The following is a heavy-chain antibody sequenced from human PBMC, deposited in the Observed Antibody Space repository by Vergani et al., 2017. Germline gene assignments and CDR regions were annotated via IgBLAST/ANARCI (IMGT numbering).Heavy chain of an antibody. D-gene: IGHD6-19*01. J-gene: IGHJ5*02. CDR1: FDSIRNLY. CDR2: IHYSENT. CDR3: ASDTHSGQRADR. V-gene: IGHV4-59*11. Sequence: QVQLQESGPGLVKSSETLSLTCSVSFDSIRNLYCTWIRQPPAKGLEWIGSIHYSENTNYNPSLNTRVTISVDTSKNQFSLTLTSVTAADTAVYYCASDTHSGQRADRWGQGILVTVTS.